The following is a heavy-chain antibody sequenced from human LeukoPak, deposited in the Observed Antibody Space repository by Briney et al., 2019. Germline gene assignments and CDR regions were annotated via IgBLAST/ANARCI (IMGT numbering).Heavy chain of an antibody. J-gene: IGHJ2*01. Sequence: PGGSLRLSCAASGFTFSSYSVNWVRQAPGKGLEWVSAISSSSSYIYYADPVKGRFTISRDNAKNSLYLQMNSLRAEDTAVYYCASNLAYYDFWSGPIRLDYWYFDLWGRGTLVTVSS. CDR3: ASNLAYYDFWSGPIRLDYWYFDL. D-gene: IGHD3-3*01. CDR1: GFTFSSYS. CDR2: ISSSSSYI. V-gene: IGHV3-21*01.